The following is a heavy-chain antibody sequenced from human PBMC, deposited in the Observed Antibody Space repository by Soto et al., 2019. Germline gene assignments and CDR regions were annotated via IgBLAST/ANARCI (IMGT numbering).Heavy chain of an antibody. CDR1: GFTFDSCA. CDR3: ASSRDGDTYDAFDI. V-gene: IGHV3-23*01. Sequence: GGSLRLSCAASGFTFDSCAMSWVRQAPGKGLEWILGISGSGGSTYYADSVKGRFTISRDNATKSLYLQMNSLSAEDPAVYYCASSRDGDTYDAFDISGQGTMVTVSS. CDR2: ISGSGGST. D-gene: IGHD2-2*01. J-gene: IGHJ3*02.